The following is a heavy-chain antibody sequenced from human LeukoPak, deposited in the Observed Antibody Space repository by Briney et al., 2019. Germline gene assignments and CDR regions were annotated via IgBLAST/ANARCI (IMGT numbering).Heavy chain of an antibody. CDR2: IVVGSGNT. J-gene: IGHJ3*02. V-gene: IGHV1-58*01. CDR3: AADSRQLQPHDAFDI. CDR1: GFSFTNSA. Sequence: SVKVSCKASGFSFTNSAVQWVRQARGQRLEWIGWIVVGSGNTNYAQKFQERVTITRGRSTSTAYLELGSLRSEDTAVYYCAADSRQLQPHDAFDIWGQGTMVTVSS. D-gene: IGHD1-1*01.